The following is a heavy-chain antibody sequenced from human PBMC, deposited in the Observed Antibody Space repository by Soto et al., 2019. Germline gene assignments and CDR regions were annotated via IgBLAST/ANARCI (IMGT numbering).Heavy chain of an antibody. J-gene: IGHJ4*02. CDR1: GYAFTTFD. V-gene: IGHV1-8*01. CDR2: MNPDSAAT. CDR3: ARVPLGYGDYYFDY. D-gene: IGHD4-17*01. Sequence: ASVKVSCKASGYAFTTFDINWVRQASGQGPEWVGWMNPDSAATGYAQKFQGRVTMTRNTSLSTAYMELTNLRSEDTAVYYCARVPLGYGDYYFDYWGQGTLVTVSS.